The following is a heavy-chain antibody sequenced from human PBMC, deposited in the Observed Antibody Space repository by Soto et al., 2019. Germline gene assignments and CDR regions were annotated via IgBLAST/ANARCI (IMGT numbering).Heavy chain of an antibody. D-gene: IGHD2-2*01. Sequence: ASVKVSCKASGYTFTSYGISWVRQAPGQGLEWMGWISAYNGNTNYAQKLQGRVTMTTDTSTSTAYMELRSLRSEDTAVYYCARDGSGCSSTSCYHYYYYGMDVWGQGTTVTVSS. CDR1: GYTFTSYG. CDR2: ISAYNGNT. J-gene: IGHJ6*02. V-gene: IGHV1-18*04. CDR3: ARDGSGCSSTSCYHYYYYGMDV.